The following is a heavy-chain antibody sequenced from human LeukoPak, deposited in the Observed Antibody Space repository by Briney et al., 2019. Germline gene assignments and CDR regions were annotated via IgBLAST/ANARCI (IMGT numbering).Heavy chain of an antibody. Sequence: ASVKVSCKASGYTFTTYGISWVRQAPGQGLEWMGWISGYNGNTNNAQKVQGRVTTTTDTSTSTAYMELRSLRSDDTAVYYCARDAHQSGSYNFDYWGQGTPVTVSS. CDR2: ISGYNGNT. V-gene: IGHV1-18*01. CDR1: GYTFTTYG. D-gene: IGHD1-26*01. CDR3: ARDAHQSGSYNFDY. J-gene: IGHJ4*02.